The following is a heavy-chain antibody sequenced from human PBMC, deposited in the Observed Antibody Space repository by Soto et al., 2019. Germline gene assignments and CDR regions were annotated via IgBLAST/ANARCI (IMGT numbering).Heavy chain of an antibody. CDR2: INPSGGST. J-gene: IGHJ5*02. V-gene: IGHV1-46*03. Sequence: GASVKVSCKASGYTFTSYYMHWVRQAPGQGLEWMGIINPSGGSTSYAQKFQGRVTMTRDTSTSTVYMELSSLRSEDTAVYYCARGEHYYDSSGYPLGDWFDPWGQGTLVTVSS. D-gene: IGHD3-22*01. CDR1: GYTFTSYY. CDR3: ARGEHYYDSSGYPLGDWFDP.